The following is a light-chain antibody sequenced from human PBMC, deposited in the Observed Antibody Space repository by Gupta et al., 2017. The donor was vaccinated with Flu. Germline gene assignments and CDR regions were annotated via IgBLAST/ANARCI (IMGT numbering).Light chain of an antibody. CDR3: QAWDSSTPNWV. J-gene: IGLJ3*02. Sequence: SYELTQPPSVSVPPGQTASITCSGDKLGDKYACWYQQKPGQSPVLVIYQDSKRPSGIPERFSGSNSGNTATLTISGTQAMDEADYYCQAWDSSTPNWVFGGGTKLTVL. CDR2: QDS. V-gene: IGLV3-1*01. CDR1: KLGDKY.